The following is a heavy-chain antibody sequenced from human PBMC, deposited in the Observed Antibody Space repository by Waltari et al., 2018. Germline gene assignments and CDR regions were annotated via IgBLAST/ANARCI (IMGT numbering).Heavy chain of an antibody. CDR1: GFTVSSNY. V-gene: IGHV3-66*01. J-gene: IGHJ4*02. D-gene: IGHD2-15*01. CDR2: IYSGGST. Sequence: EVQLVESGGGLVQPGGSLRLSCAASGFTVSSNYMSWVRQAPGKGLEWVSVIYSGGSTYYADSVKGRFTISRDNSKNTLYLQMNSLRAEDTAVYYCARVVVVAATLHFDYWGQGTLVTVSS. CDR3: ARVVVVAATLHFDY.